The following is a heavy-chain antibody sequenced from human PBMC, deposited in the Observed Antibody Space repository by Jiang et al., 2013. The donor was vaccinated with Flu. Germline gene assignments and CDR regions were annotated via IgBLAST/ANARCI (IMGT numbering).Heavy chain of an antibody. J-gene: IGHJ4*02. Sequence: VRQAPGKGLEWVAVISYDGSNKYYADSVKGRFTISRDNSKNTLYLQMNSLRAEDTAVYYCASYIAAASTGFFDYWGQGTLVTVSS. CDR2: ISYDGSNK. D-gene: IGHD6-13*01. V-gene: IGHV3-30*04. CDR3: ASYIAAASTGFFDY.